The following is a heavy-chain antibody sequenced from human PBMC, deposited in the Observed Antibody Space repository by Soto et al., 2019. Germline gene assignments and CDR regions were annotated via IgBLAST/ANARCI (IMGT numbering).Heavy chain of an antibody. CDR3: ARDGAVTNAHPLYYYGMDV. D-gene: IGHD3-16*01. CDR1: GYTFANYY. V-gene: IGHV1-46*01. J-gene: IGHJ6*02. Sequence: GASVKVSCKASGYTFANYYIHWVRQAPGQGPEWMGIINPSGGYTIYAQRFQGRVTMTRDTSTSTVYMELSSLRSEDTAVYYCARDGAVTNAHPLYYYGMDVWGQGTTVTVSS. CDR2: INPSGGYT.